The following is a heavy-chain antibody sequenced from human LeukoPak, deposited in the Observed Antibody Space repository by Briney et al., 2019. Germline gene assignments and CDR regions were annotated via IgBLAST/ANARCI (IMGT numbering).Heavy chain of an antibody. D-gene: IGHD2-2*01. CDR1: GYTFTSYA. CDR3: ARYCSSTSCPTYHFDY. V-gene: IGHV1-3*01. J-gene: IGHJ4*02. CDR2: INAGNGNT. Sequence: ASVKVSCKASGYTFTSYAMHWVRQAPGQRLEWMGWINAGNGNTKYSQKFQGRVTITRDTSASTAYMELSSLRSEDTAVYYCARYCSSTSCPTYHFDYWGQGTLVTVSS.